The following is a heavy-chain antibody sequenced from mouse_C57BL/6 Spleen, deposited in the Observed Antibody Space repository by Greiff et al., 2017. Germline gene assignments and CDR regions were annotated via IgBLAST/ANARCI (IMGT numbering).Heavy chain of an antibody. J-gene: IGHJ4*01. D-gene: IGHD2-4*01. CDR1: GYTFTEYT. Sequence: QVQLQQSGAELVKPGASVKLSCKASGYTFTEYTIHWVKQRSGQGLAWIGWFYPGSGSIKYNEKFKDKATLTADKSYRTVYMERSRLTSEDSAVYFCARHGGGHYDCDVAMGYWGQGTSVTVSS. CDR2: FYPGSGSI. V-gene: IGHV1-62-2*01. CDR3: ARHGGGHYDCDVAMGY.